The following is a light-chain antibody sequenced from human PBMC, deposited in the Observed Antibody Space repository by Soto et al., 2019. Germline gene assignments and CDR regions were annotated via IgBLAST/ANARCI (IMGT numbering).Light chain of an antibody. CDR3: QQHNQWPIT. V-gene: IGKV2D-29*01. CDR2: EVS. Sequence: DIVMTQTPLSLSVTPGQPASISCKSSQSLLHSDGKTYLYWYLQKPGQPPQLLIYEVSNRFSGVPDRFSGSGSGTDFTLTINSLQSEDSAVYYCQQHNQWPITFGQGTRLEI. CDR1: QSLLHSDGKTY. J-gene: IGKJ5*01.